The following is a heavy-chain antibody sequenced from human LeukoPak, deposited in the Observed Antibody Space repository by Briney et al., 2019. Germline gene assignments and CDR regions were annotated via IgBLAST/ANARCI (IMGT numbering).Heavy chain of an antibody. CDR2: ISGDNGNT. D-gene: IGHD1-7*01. V-gene: IGHV1-18*01. CDR1: GYTFTSYG. CDR3: ARTVTGSTLPPKY. Sequence: ASVKVSCKPSGYTFTSYGISWVRQAPGQGLEWMGWISGDNGNTKYAQKLQGRVTMTTDTSTSTAYMELRSLRSDDTAVYSCARTVTGSTLPPKYWGQGTLVTVSS. J-gene: IGHJ4*02.